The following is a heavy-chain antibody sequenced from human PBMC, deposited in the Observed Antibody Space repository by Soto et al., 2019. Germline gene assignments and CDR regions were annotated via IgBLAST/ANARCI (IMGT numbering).Heavy chain of an antibody. CDR3: IRDVLNSWYYYGTGSEAYFDY. J-gene: IGHJ4*02. CDR1: GYTFPSYY. V-gene: IGHV1-46*03. CDR2: INPSGGST. Sequence: QVQLVQSGAEVKKPGTSVKVSCKASGYTFPSYYMHWVRQAPGQGLEWMGIINPSGGSTTYAQKCQGRVTLTRDASTVTVYMDLSSLRSEHTAVYHCIRDVLNSWYYYGTGSEAYFDYWGQGTLVTVSS. D-gene: IGHD3-10*01.